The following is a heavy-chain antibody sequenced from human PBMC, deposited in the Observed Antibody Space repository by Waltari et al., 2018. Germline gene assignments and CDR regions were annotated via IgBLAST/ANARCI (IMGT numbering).Heavy chain of an antibody. J-gene: IGHJ1*01. Sequence: EVQLVKSGGDLVQPGGSLGLSCAASGFPFSIYALHWVRQAPGKGLEWVSSIIGSGESTYYADSVKGRFTISRDNSKNTLYLQMNSLRADDTALYYCARSVWDGTSVEYFHHWGQGTLVTVSS. CDR2: IIGSGEST. CDR3: ARSVWDGTSVEYFHH. V-gene: IGHV3-23*04. D-gene: IGHD6-13*01. CDR1: GFPFSIYA.